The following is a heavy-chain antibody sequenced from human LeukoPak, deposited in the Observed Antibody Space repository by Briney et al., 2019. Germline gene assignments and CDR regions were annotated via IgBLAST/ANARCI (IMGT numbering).Heavy chain of an antibody. CDR3: ARATYSSGWGTSDY. CDR1: GGSISSYD. Sequence: SETLSLTCTVSGGSISSYDWSWIRQPPGKGLEWIGYIYYSGSTNYNPSLQSRVTISVDTSKNQFSLKLSSVTAADTAVYYCARATYSSGWGTSDYWGQGTLVTVSS. CDR2: IYYSGST. V-gene: IGHV4-59*01. J-gene: IGHJ4*02. D-gene: IGHD6-19*01.